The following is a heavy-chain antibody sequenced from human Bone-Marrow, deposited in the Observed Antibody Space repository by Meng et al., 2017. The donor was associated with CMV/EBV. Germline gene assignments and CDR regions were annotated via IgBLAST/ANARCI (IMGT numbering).Heavy chain of an antibody. CDR3: ARQWEFVSPLDH. CDR2: ISSGNSYI. V-gene: IGHV3-21*01. Sequence: GGSLRLSCVASGFTFTPYTMTWVRQAPGKGLEWVSSISSGNSYIYYGKSLMGRFTISRDNAKNTLYLQMNSLRDEDTAVYYCARQWEFVSPLDHWGQGTLVTVSS. CDR1: GFTFTPYT. J-gene: IGHJ4*02. D-gene: IGHD1-26*01.